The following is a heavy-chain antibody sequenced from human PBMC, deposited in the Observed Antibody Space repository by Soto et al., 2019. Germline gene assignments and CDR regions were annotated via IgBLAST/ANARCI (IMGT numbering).Heavy chain of an antibody. V-gene: IGHV4-59*02. D-gene: IGHD1-26*01. CDR1: GDSVSSYY. CDR3: ARGRRSPTVYYGRDV. CDR2: VYYDGST. J-gene: IGHJ6*02. Sequence: QVQLQERGPGLVKPSETLSLTCSVSGDSVSSYYWSWIRQPPGKGLEWIGYVYYDGSTNYNPSLETRVTISIYTSKNQVSLKLNSVTAADTAVYHCARGRRSPTVYYGRDVWGQGTTVAVSS.